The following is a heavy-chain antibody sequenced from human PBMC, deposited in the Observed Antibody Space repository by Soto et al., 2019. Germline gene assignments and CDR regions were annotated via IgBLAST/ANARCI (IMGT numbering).Heavy chain of an antibody. V-gene: IGHV3-7*01. Sequence: GALRLSCAASGFTFSGYCMGWVRQAPGKGLEWVATIKENAGKKYYMDSVKGRFTISRDNAKNTLYLQMNSLRAVDTAVYYFTRRPGAAEIDYWGQGTVVTVSS. CDR2: IKENAGKK. CDR3: TRRPGAAEIDY. D-gene: IGHD6-25*01. CDR1: GFTFSGYC. J-gene: IGHJ4*02.